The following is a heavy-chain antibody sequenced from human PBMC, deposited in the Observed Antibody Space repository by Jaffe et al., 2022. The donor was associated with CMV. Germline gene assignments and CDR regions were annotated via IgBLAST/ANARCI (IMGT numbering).Heavy chain of an antibody. Sequence: EVQLVESGGTLVQPGVSLRLSCAAYGFNFRIYAMHWVRQAPGKGLEYVSGISTNGHTTSYASSVKGRFTISRDNYKNTVYLQMGSLRAEDMAVYYCARDRNYDMLSGYYIGYHMDVWGKGTTVTVSS. CDR2: ISTNGHTT. V-gene: IGHV3-64*01. D-gene: IGHD3-9*01. CDR3: ARDRNYDMLSGYYIGYHMDV. J-gene: IGHJ6*03. CDR1: GFNFRIYA.